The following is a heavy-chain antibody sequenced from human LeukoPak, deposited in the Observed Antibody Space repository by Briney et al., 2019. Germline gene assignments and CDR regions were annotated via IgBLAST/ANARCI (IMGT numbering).Heavy chain of an antibody. CDR2: INPKSGGA. J-gene: IGHJ5*01. CDR1: GFTFNAYN. CDR3: ARSDGFSGYSSLGDS. Sequence: ASVKVSCKASGFTFNAYNIHWVRQAPGQGLEWMGWINPKSGGANYAQKFQGRVTMTRDTSISTTYMELSRLKSDDTAVYYCARSDGFSGYSSLGDSWGQGTLVTVSS. D-gene: IGHD3-22*01. V-gene: IGHV1-2*02.